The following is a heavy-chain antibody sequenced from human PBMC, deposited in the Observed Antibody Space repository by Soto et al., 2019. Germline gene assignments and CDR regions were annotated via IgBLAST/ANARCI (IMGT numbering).Heavy chain of an antibody. CDR1: GGSFSPNY. J-gene: IGHJ4*02. CDR3: ARDKITGLFDC. D-gene: IGHD2-8*02. CDR2: INHSGST. V-gene: IGHV4-34*01. Sequence: SETLSLTCTLSGGSFSPNYWAWIRQPPGTGLEWIGEINHSGSTNYNPSLKSRVTISVDTSKNQFSLKLTSVTAADTAVYYCARDKITGLFDCWGQGTLVTVSS.